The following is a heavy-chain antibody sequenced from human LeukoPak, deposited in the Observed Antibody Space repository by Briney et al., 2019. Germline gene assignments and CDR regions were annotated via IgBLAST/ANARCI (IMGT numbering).Heavy chain of an antibody. D-gene: IGHD2-2*01. Sequence: GGSLRLSCAASGFTFSSYWMTWVRQAPGKGLEWVANIKQDGSEKYYVDSVKGRFTISRDNAKNSLYLQMDSLRAEDTAVYYCARDRRCSSTSCYYFDYWGQGTLVTGSS. CDR3: ARDRRCSSTSCYYFDY. J-gene: IGHJ4*02. CDR2: IKQDGSEK. CDR1: GFTFSSYW. V-gene: IGHV3-7*04.